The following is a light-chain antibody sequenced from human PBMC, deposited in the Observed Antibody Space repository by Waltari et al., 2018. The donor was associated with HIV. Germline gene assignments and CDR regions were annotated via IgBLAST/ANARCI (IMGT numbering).Light chain of an antibody. Sequence: NFMLPQPHSVSESPGKTVTTSCARSSGSIAVNIVQRFQPRPGSVPTPWIYEDNQRPSGFPDRFAVSIDSSSNSASLTISELKTEDEADYYCQSYDRTNPCVFGTGTRVTVL. CDR3: QSYDRTNPCV. J-gene: IGLJ1*01. CDR2: EDN. V-gene: IGLV6-57*03. CDR1: SGSIAVNI.